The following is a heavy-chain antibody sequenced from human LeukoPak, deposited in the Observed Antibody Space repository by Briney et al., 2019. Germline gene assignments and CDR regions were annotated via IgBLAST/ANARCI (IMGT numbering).Heavy chain of an antibody. CDR3: ARAPTIPYCSSTSCYSRNAFDI. J-gene: IGHJ3*02. Sequence: GASVKVSCKASGGTFSSYTISWVRQAPGQGLEWMGRIIPILGIANYAQKFQGRVTITAGKSTSTAYMELSSLRSEDTAVYYCARAPTIPYCSSTSCYSRNAFDIWRQGTMVTVSS. CDR2: IIPILGIA. D-gene: IGHD2-2*02. CDR1: GGTFSSYT. V-gene: IGHV1-69*02.